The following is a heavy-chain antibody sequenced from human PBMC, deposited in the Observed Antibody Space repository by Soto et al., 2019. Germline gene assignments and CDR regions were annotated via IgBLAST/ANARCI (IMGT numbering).Heavy chain of an antibody. J-gene: IGHJ6*02. D-gene: IGHD1-26*01. CDR1: GFTVSSNY. CDR3: ARDLGGISGMYA. CDR2: IYSGGST. Sequence: GGSLRLACAASGFTVSSNYMSWVRQAPGKGLEWVSVIYSGGSTYYADSVKGRFTISRDNSKNTLYLQMNSLRAEDTAVYYCARDLGGISGMYAWGQRNTVTVSS. V-gene: IGHV3-53*01.